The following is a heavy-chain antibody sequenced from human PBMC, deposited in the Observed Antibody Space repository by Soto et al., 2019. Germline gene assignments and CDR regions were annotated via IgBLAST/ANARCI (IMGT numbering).Heavy chain of an antibody. CDR2: TFSRSNWYN. CDR3: ARRLQSGHDAFDI. Sequence: PSQTLSLTCAISGDSVSSNSATWNWIRQSPSRGLEWLGRTFSRSNWYNDYAVSVKSRITINPDTSKNQFSLQLNSVTPEDTAVYYCARRLQSGHDAFDIWGQGTMVTVSS. D-gene: IGHD4-4*01. V-gene: IGHV6-1*01. CDR1: GDSVSSNSAT. J-gene: IGHJ3*02.